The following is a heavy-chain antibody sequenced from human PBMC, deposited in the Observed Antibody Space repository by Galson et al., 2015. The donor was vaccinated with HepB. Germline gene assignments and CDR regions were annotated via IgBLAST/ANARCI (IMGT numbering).Heavy chain of an antibody. J-gene: IGHJ6*02. D-gene: IGHD7-27*01. CDR3: ARGPNWGSSYYYYYGMDV. V-gene: IGHV3-30*07. Sequence: FTFSRDNSKNTLYLQMNSLRAEDTAVYYCARGPNWGSSYYYYYGMDVWGQGTTVTVSS.